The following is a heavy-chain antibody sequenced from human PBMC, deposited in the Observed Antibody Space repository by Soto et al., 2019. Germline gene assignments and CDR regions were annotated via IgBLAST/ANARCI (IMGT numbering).Heavy chain of an antibody. Sequence: SETLSLTCAVYGGSFSGYYWSWIRQPPGKGLEWIGEINHSGSTNYNPSLKSRVTISVDTSKNQFSLKLSSVTAADTAVYYCARGLSVVAGHPHDYWGQGTLVTVSS. V-gene: IGHV4-34*01. CDR1: GGSFSGYY. D-gene: IGHD2-21*01. CDR2: INHSGST. CDR3: ARGLSVVAGHPHDY. J-gene: IGHJ4*02.